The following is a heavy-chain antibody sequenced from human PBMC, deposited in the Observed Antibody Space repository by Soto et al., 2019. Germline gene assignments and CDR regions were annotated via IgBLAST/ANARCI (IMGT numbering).Heavy chain of an antibody. CDR1: GNTFTNFG. V-gene: IGHV1-18*01. CDR2: ISPYTDDP. CDR3: ASVIPGAEAWFHP. Sequence: QGQLVQSGVEVKKPGASVKVSCSASGNTFTNFGVTWVRQAPGQGLEWMGWISPYTDDPSYAQKFQGRVTMTIATSPTTAYLDLSSLTSDDTAVYYCASVIPGAEAWFHPWGQGTLVTVSS. J-gene: IGHJ5*02. D-gene: IGHD2-2*01.